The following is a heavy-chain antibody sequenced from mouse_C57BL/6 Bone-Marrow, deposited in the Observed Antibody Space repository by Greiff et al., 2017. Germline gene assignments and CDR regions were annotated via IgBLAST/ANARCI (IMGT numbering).Heavy chain of an antibody. CDR2: ISDGGSYT. Sequence: EVMLVESGGGLVKPGGSLKLSCAASGFTFSSYAMSWVRQTPEKRLGWVATISDGGSYTYYPDNVKGRFTISRDNAKNNLYLQMSHLKSEDTAMYYCARATVVPFDYWGQGTTLTVSS. CDR3: ARATVVPFDY. V-gene: IGHV5-4*03. CDR1: GFTFSSYA. D-gene: IGHD1-1*01. J-gene: IGHJ2*01.